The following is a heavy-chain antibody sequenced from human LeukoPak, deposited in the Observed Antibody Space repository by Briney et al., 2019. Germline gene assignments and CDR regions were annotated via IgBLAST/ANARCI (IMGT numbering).Heavy chain of an antibody. CDR2: IVSSSNYI. J-gene: IGHJ4*02. CDR1: GFTFSSYS. D-gene: IGHD5-18*01. Sequence: GGSLRLSCAASGFTFSSYSMNWVRQAPGKGLQWVSSIVSSSNYIYYADSVKGRFTFSRDNAKNSLYLQMNSLRAEDTAVYYCARDDPSSYGLDYWGQGTLVTVSS. V-gene: IGHV3-21*01. CDR3: ARDDPSSYGLDY.